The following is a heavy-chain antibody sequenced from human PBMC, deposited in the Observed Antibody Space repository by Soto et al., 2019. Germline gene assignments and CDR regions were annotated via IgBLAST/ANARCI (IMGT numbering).Heavy chain of an antibody. D-gene: IGHD5-12*01. CDR1: GFTFSSNS. J-gene: IGHJ5*02. Sequence: EVQLLESGGDLIQPGGSLRLSCAASGFTFSSNSFTWVRQAPGKGLEYVSGISIGGDKTWHADSVKGRFTVSRDNSKNTVYLLMNSLRVDDTAVYYCAKWDGYGDHWGQGTLVTVSS. V-gene: IGHV3-23*01. CDR2: ISIGGDKT. CDR3: AKWDGYGDH.